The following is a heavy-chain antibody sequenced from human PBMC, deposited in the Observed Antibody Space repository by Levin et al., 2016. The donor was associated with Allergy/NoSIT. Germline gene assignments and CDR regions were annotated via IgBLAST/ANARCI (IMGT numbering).Heavy chain of an antibody. CDR1: GGSISSSSYY. CDR2: IYYSGST. J-gene: IGHJ6*02. D-gene: IGHD6-19*01. CDR3: ARQGGYSSGWFPGDYYYGMDV. V-gene: IGHV4-39*01. Sequence: SETLSLTCTVSGGSISSSSYYWGWIRQPPGKGLEWIGSIYYSGSTYYNPSLKSRVTISVDTSKNQFSLKLSSVTAADTAVYYCARQGGYSSGWFPGDYYYGMDVWGQGTTVTVSS.